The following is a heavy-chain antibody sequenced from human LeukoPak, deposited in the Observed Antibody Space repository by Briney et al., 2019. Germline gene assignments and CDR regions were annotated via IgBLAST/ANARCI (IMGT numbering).Heavy chain of an antibody. CDR2: IKSKTDGGTT. J-gene: IGHJ6*03. CDR3: TTVLGYSSSWYSYYYYMDV. V-gene: IGHV3-15*01. Sequence: PGGSLRLSXAASGFTFSNAWMSWVRQAPGKGLEWVGRIKSKTDGGTTDYAAPVKGRFTISRDDSKNTLYLQMNSLKTEDTAVYYCTTVLGYSSSWYSYYYYMDVWGKGTTVTVSS. D-gene: IGHD6-13*01. CDR1: GFTFSNAW.